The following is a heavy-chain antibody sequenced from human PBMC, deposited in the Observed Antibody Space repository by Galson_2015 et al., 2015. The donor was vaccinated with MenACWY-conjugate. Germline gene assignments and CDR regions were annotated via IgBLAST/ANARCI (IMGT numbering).Heavy chain of an antibody. V-gene: IGHV3-53*01. CDR1: GFTVSSHY. Sequence: LRLSCAASGFTVSSHYMSWVRQAPGKGLEWVSLINSGGNTHYADSAMGRFTISRDSSKNTLYLQMNTLRAEDTAVYYCARSVGNIVSQRSLDLWGQGTLVTVSS. CDR3: ARSVGNIVSQRSLDL. J-gene: IGHJ5*02. CDR2: INSGGNT. D-gene: IGHD2-21*01.